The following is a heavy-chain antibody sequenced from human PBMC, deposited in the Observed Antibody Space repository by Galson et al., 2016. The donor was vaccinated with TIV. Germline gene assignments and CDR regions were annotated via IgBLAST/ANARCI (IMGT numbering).Heavy chain of an antibody. J-gene: IGHJ4*02. Sequence: SLRLSCAASGFTFSDYYMSWIRQAPGKGLEWVSYIGSSGRIIYYADSVRGRFTTSRDNAKSSLYLQMNSLRVEDTAVYYCARDCSSTNCYTDPIYFDSWGQGALVTVSS. CDR3: ARDCSSTNCYTDPIYFDS. CDR1: GFTFSDYY. V-gene: IGHV3-11*01. D-gene: IGHD2-2*02. CDR2: IGSSGRII.